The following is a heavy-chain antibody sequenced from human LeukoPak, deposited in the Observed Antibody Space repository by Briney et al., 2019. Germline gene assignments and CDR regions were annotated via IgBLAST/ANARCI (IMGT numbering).Heavy chain of an antibody. CDR1: GFTFNTYW. J-gene: IGHJ4*02. Sequence: PGGSLRLSCAASGFTFNTYWMSWVRQAPGKGPEWVANIKPDGSETHYVDSVKGRFTISRDNAKSSLYLQMNSLRAEDTAVYFCARDGQFHIVASRWGQGTLVTVSS. V-gene: IGHV3-7*03. CDR2: IKPDGSET. CDR3: ARDGQFHIVASR. D-gene: IGHD5-12*01.